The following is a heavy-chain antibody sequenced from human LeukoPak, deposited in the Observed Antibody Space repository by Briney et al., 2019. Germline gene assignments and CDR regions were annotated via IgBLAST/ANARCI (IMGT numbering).Heavy chain of an antibody. CDR2: IIPIFGKA. CDR3: ARDHDLERRHYYGMDV. J-gene: IGHJ6*04. V-gene: IGHV1-69*13. D-gene: IGHD1-1*01. CDR1: GGTFNSYA. Sequence: ASVKVSYKASGGTFNSYAMSGVRQARGQGLEWMGGIIPIFGKANYTQKLQGRVTITADESTSAADMEMGSLRAEDTAVYYWARDHDLERRHYYGMDVWGKGTTVTVSS.